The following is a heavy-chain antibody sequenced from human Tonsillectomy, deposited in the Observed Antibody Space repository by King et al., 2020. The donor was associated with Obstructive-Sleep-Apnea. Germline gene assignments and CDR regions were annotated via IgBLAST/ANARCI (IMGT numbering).Heavy chain of an antibody. J-gene: IGHJ2*01. V-gene: IGHV1-69*09. D-gene: IGHD3-3*01. CDR2: IIPILGIA. Sequence: QLVQSGAEVKKPGSSVKVSCKASGGTFSSYAISWVRQAPGQGLEWMGRIIPILGIANYAQKFQGRVTITADKSTSTAYMELSSLRSEDTAVYYCARDRSRGVWYFDLWGRGTLVTVSS. CDR3: ARDRSRGVWYFDL. CDR1: GGTFSSYA.